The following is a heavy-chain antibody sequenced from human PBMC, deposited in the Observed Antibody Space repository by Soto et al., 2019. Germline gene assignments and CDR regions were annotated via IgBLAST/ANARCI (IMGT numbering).Heavy chain of an antibody. CDR2: INHSGST. D-gene: IGHD2-15*01. Sequence: TSETLSLTCAVYDASFSGYYCRWIRQPPDKGLEWIGEINHSGSTNYNPSLKSRVTISVDTSKNQFSLKLSSVTAADTAVYYCARNSRRGGVVRNYYYYYGMDVWGQGTTVTVSS. V-gene: IGHV4-34*01. J-gene: IGHJ6*02. CDR1: DASFSGYY. CDR3: ARNSRRGGVVRNYYYYYGMDV.